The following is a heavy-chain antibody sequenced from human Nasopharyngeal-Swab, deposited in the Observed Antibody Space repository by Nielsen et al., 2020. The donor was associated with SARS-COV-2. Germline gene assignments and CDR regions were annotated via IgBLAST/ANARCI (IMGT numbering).Heavy chain of an antibody. D-gene: IGHD4/OR15-4a*01. CDR2: IGNNHAT. CDR1: GFTFSPSP. J-gene: IGHJ6*02. CDR3: TTNYANPVYGLDV. V-gene: IGHV3-73*01. Sequence: GSQRLSSAASGFTFSPSPIHWVRRASGKGLEWVGRIGNNHATTYGASVKGRFTFSRDDSKKTAYLQMNSLKTGDTAVYYCTTNYANPVYGLDVWGQGTTVTVSS.